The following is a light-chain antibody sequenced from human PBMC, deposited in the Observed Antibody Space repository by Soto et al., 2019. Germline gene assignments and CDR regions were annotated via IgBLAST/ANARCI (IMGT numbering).Light chain of an antibody. CDR2: AAS. Sequence: DIKMTQSPSSLSASVGDRVTITCRASQSISSYLNWYQQKPGKAPKHLIYAASSLQSGVPSRFSGSGSGTDFTLTISSLQPEDFATYYCQQSYSTWTFGQGTKVDI. V-gene: IGKV1-39*01. J-gene: IGKJ1*01. CDR3: QQSYSTWT. CDR1: QSISSY.